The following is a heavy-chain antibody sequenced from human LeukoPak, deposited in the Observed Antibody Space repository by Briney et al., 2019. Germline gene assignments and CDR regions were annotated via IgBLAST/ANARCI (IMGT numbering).Heavy chain of an antibody. V-gene: IGHV1-69*04. Sequence: SVKVSCKASGGTFSSYAISWVRQAPGQGLEWMGRIIPILGIANYAQKFQGRVTITADKYTSTASMELSSLRSEDTAVYYCARDHLGYGGNSNFDYWGQGTLVTVSS. CDR2: IIPILGIA. D-gene: IGHD4-23*01. CDR3: ARDHLGYGGNSNFDY. J-gene: IGHJ4*02. CDR1: GGTFSSYA.